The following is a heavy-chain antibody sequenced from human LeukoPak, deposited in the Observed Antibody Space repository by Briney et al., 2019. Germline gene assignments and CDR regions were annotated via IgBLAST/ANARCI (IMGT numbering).Heavy chain of an antibody. CDR2: ISGSGAST. J-gene: IGHJ4*02. V-gene: IGHV3-23*01. CDR3: AKGPPYDSSGYYSAFDY. Sequence: GGSPRLSCAASGFTFSNYAMSWVRQAPGKGLEWVSVISGSGASTYYADSVKGRFTISRDNSKNTLYLQMNSLRAEDTAVYFCAKGPPYDSSGYYSAFDYWGQGTLVTVSS. CDR1: GFTFSNYA. D-gene: IGHD3-22*01.